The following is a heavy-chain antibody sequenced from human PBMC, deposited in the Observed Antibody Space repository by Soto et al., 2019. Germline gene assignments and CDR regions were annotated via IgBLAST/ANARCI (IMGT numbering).Heavy chain of an antibody. CDR1: GGSISSYY. Sequence: SETLSLTCTVSGGSISSYYWSWIRQHPGKGLEWIGYIYYSGSTYYNPSLKSRVTISVDTSKNQFSLKLSSVTAADTAVYYCARARSVRGVQDAFDIWGQGTMVTVSS. CDR3: ARARSVRGVQDAFDI. J-gene: IGHJ3*02. V-gene: IGHV4-59*06. D-gene: IGHD3-10*01. CDR2: IYYSGST.